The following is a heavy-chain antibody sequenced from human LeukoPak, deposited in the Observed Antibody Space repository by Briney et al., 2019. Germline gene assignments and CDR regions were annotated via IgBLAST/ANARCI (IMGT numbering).Heavy chain of an antibody. D-gene: IGHD2-2*01. CDR1: GFAFSNYG. CDR3: ARVGIVVVPAAYYMDV. Sequence: PGGSLRLSCAASGFAFSNYGMNWVRQAPGKGLEWVASIRYDGSNKYHAASVKGRFTISRDSSKNTLYLQMNSLRPEDTAVYYCARVGIVVVPAAYYMDVWGKGTTVTVSS. CDR2: IRYDGSNK. V-gene: IGHV3-30*02. J-gene: IGHJ6*03.